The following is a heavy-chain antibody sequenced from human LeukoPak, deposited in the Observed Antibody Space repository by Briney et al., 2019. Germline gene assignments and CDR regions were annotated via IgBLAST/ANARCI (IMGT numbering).Heavy chain of an antibody. V-gene: IGHV4-34*01. J-gene: IGHJ4*02. CDR1: GGSFSGYY. Sequence: SETLSLTCAVYGGSFSGYYWSWIRQPPGKGLEWIGEINHSGSTNYNPSLKSRVTISVDTSKNQFSLKLSSVTAADTAVYYCARSRTDGYNIYYFDYWGQGTLVTVSS. CDR3: ARSRTDGYNIYYFDY. D-gene: IGHD5-24*01. CDR2: INHSGST.